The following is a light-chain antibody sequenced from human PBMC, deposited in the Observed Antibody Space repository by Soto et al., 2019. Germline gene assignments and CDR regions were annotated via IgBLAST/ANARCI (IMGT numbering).Light chain of an antibody. J-gene: IGKJ1*01. CDR3: QHYNSYSEA. Sequence: DIQMTQSHSTLSASVGDRVTITCRASQSIRHYLAWHQQKPGKAPKLLIYKASTLKSGVPSRFSGSGSGTEFTLTISSLQPDDFATYYCQHYNSYSEAFGQGTKVDIK. CDR2: KAS. V-gene: IGKV1-5*03. CDR1: QSIRHY.